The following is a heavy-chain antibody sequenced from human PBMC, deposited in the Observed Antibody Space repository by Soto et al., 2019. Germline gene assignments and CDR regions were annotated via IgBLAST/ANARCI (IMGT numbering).Heavy chain of an antibody. J-gene: IGHJ3*02. D-gene: IGHD4-17*01. CDR2: IYYSGST. V-gene: IGHV4-59*12. CDR3: ARDPGDYVDAFDI. Sequence: SETLSLTCTVSGGSISSYYWSWIRQPPGKGLEWIGYIYYSGSTNYNPSLKSRVTISVDTSKNQFSLKLSSVTAADTAVYYCARDPGDYVDAFDIWGQGTMVTV. CDR1: GGSISSYY.